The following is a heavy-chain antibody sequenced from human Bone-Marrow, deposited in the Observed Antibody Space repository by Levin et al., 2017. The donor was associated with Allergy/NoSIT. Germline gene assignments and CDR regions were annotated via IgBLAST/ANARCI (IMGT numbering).Heavy chain of an antibody. CDR2: ISYDGSNK. V-gene: IGHV3-30*18. CDR1: GFTFSSYG. D-gene: IGHD2-15*01. Sequence: GGSLRLSCAASGFTFSSYGMHWVRQAPGKGLEWVAVISYDGSNKYYADSVKGRFTISRDNSKNTLYLQMNSLRAEDTAVYYCAKPVVAATNYYMDVWGKGTTVTVSS. J-gene: IGHJ6*03. CDR3: AKPVVAATNYYMDV.